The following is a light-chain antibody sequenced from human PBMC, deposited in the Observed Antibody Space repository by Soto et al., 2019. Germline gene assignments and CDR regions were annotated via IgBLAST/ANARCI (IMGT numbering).Light chain of an antibody. V-gene: IGLV2-14*01. Sequence: QSALTQPASVSGSPGQSITISCTGTSSDVGGYNYVSWYQQHPGKAPKLMIYDVTNRPSGVSNRFSGSKSGNTASLTISGLQAEDEADYYCSSYRSSSTFVVFGGGTKQTVL. CDR1: SSDVGGYNY. CDR2: DVT. CDR3: SSYRSSSTFVV. J-gene: IGLJ2*01.